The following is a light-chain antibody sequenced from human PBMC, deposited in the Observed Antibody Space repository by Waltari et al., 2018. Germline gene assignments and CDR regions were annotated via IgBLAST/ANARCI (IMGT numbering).Light chain of an antibody. CDR2: DVS. CDR3: CSYTVSNTLL. CDR1: SSDVGTYQY. V-gene: IGLV2-11*01. Sequence: QSALTQPRSVSGSPGQSVTISCTGHSSDVGTYQYFPWHQQHPGQAPKLIIFDVSKRPSGVPDRFSGSKSGDTASLTISGLQAEDEADYYCCSYTVSNTLLFGGGTKLTVL. J-gene: IGLJ3*02.